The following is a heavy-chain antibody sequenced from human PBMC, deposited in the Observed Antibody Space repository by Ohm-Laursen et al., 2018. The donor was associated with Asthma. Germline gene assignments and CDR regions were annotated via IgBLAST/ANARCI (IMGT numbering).Heavy chain of an antibody. CDR2: IFPDGRRT. Sequence: SLRLSCSASGSTFSRYSIHWVRQGPGEGLVWISHIFPDGRRTNYADSVKGRFTISRDDAKNTLYLQMNSLRADDTAVYYCARGNLEGLHWGQGTLVTVSS. CDR3: ARGNLEGLH. D-gene: IGHD5-24*01. J-gene: IGHJ4*02. CDR1: GSTFSRYS. V-gene: IGHV3-74*01.